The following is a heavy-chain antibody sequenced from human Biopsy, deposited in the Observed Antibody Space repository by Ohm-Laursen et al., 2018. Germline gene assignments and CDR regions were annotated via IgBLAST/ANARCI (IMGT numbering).Heavy chain of an antibody. V-gene: IGHV4-4*07. CDR1: GGSISGHF. J-gene: IGHJ3*02. CDR2: IYSNGNT. Sequence: SDTLSLTCTVSGGSISGHFWSWVRQPAGKGLEWIGHIYSNGNTNYNPSLKSRVSMSVDTSKNHFSLNLTSVTAADTAVYYCARDEGLLRAFDIWGQGTLGTVSS. D-gene: IGHD1-26*01. CDR3: ARDEGLLRAFDI.